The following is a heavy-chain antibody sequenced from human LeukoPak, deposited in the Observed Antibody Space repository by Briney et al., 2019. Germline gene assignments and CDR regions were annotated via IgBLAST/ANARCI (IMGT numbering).Heavy chain of an antibody. D-gene: IGHD4-11*01. CDR1: GFTFSSYS. Sequence: GESLKISCAASGFTFSSYSMNWVRQAPGKGLEWVSSISSSSSYIYYADSVKGRFTISRDNAKNSLYLQMNSLRAEDTAVYYCAMATVTTREGYFDYWGQGTLVTVSS. J-gene: IGHJ4*02. CDR3: AMATVTTREGYFDY. CDR2: ISSSSSYI. V-gene: IGHV3-21*01.